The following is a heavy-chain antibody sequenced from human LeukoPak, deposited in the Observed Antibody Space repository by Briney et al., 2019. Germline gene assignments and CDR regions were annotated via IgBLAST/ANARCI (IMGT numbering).Heavy chain of an antibody. J-gene: IGHJ5*02. CDR3: ARDSYDILTGYFSPHWFDP. CDR2: INAGNGNT. D-gene: IGHD3-9*01. V-gene: IGHV1-3*01. CDR1: GYTFTSYA. Sequence: ASVKVSCKASGYTFTSYAMHWVRQAPGQRLEWMGWINAGNGNTKYSQKFQGRVTITRDTSASTAYMELSSLRSEDTAVYYCARDSYDILTGYFSPHWFDPWGQGTLVTVSS.